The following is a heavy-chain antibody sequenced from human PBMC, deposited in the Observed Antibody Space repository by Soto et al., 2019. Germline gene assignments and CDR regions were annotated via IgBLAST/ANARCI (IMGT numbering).Heavy chain of an antibody. CDR2: INSDGSST. V-gene: IGHV3-74*01. J-gene: IGHJ4*02. CDR1: GFTFSSYW. D-gene: IGHD6-13*01. Sequence: GGSLRPSCAASGFTFSSYWMHWGRQAPGKGLVWVSRINSDGSSTSYADSVKGRFTISRDNAKNTLYLQMNSLRAEDTAVYYCARSYSSSDFDYWGQGTLVTVSS. CDR3: ARSYSSSDFDY.